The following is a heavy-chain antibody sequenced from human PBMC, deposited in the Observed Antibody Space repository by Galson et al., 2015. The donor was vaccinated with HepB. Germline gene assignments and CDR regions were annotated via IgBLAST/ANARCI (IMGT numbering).Heavy chain of an antibody. D-gene: IGHD3-10*01. CDR3: ARDLHGSGYGHFDL. CDR2: ISSSSSYT. J-gene: IGHJ2*01. CDR1: GFTFSDYY. Sequence: SLRLSCAASGFTFSDYYMSWIRQAPGKGLEWVSYISSSSSYTNYADSVKGRFTISRDNAKNSLYLQMNSLRAEDTAVYYCARDLHGSGYGHFDLWGRGTLVTVSS. V-gene: IGHV3-11*06.